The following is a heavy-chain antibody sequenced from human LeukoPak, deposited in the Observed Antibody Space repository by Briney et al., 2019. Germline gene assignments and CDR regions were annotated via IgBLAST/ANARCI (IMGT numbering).Heavy chain of an antibody. CDR1: GGSISVYY. Sequence: SETLSLTCTVSGGSISVYYWSWIRQPPGKGLEWIGYIYYSGSTNYNPSLKSRVTISVDTSKNQFSLKLSSVTAADAAVYYCARHSKYYYDSSGSYVGYFQHWGQGTLVTVSS. J-gene: IGHJ1*01. D-gene: IGHD3-22*01. V-gene: IGHV4-59*08. CDR3: ARHSKYYYDSSGSYVGYFQH. CDR2: IYYSGST.